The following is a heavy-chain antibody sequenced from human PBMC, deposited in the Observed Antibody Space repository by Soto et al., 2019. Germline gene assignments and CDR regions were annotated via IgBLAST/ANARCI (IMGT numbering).Heavy chain of an antibody. J-gene: IGHJ6*02. CDR3: ARAGDSSSSPYYYGMDV. V-gene: IGHV1-2*02. CDR1: GYTFTGYY. Sequence: ASVKVSCKASGYTFTGYYMHWLRQAPGQGLEWMGWINPNSGGTNYAQKFQGRVTMTRDTSISTAYMELSRLRSDDTAVYYCARAGDSSSSPYYYGMDVWGQGTTVTVSS. CDR2: INPNSGGT. D-gene: IGHD6-6*01.